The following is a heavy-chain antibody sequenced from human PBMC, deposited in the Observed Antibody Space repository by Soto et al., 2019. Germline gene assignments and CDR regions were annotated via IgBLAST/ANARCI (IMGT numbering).Heavy chain of an antibody. D-gene: IGHD6-19*01. Sequence: GGSLRLSCAASGFTVSSNYMSWVRQAPGKGLEWVSVIYSGGSTYYADSVKGRVTISRHNSKNTLYLQMNSLRAEDRAVYYCARDRAGVAGTAFDIWGQGTMVTVSS. V-gene: IGHV3-66*01. CDR1: GFTVSSNY. CDR2: IYSGGST. J-gene: IGHJ3*02. CDR3: ARDRAGVAGTAFDI.